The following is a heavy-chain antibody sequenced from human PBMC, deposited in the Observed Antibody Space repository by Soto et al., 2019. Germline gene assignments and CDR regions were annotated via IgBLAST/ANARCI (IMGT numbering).Heavy chain of an antibody. Sequence: GASVKVSCKASGYSFTGYFTQWVRQAPGQGLEWMGWINLNSGGTNYAQKFQGRVTMTRDTSISTAYMELSRLRSDDTAVYYCARGGDTAMVYHGMDVWGQGTTVTVS. V-gene: IGHV1-2*02. CDR2: INLNSGGT. CDR1: GYSFTGYF. D-gene: IGHD5-18*01. CDR3: ARGGDTAMVYHGMDV. J-gene: IGHJ6*02.